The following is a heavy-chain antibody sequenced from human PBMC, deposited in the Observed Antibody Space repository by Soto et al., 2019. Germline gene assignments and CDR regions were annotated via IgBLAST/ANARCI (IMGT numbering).Heavy chain of an antibody. V-gene: IGHV1-69*13. CDR2: IIPIFGTA. J-gene: IGHJ4*02. CDR1: GGTFSSYA. CDR3: ARGYYDSSGYYWDFDY. D-gene: IGHD3-22*01. Sequence: SVKVSCKASGGTFSSYAISWVRQAPGQGLEWMGGIIPIFGTANYAQKFQGRVTITADESTSTAYMELSSLRSEDTAAYYCARGYYDSSGYYWDFDYWGQGTLVTVSS.